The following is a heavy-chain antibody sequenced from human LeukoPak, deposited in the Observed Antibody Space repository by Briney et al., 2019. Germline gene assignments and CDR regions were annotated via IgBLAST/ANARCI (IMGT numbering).Heavy chain of an antibody. CDR2: INHSGST. Sequence: PSETLSLTCAVYGGSFSGYYWSWIRQPPGKGLEWIGEINHSGSTNYNPSLKSRVTISVDTSKNQFSLKLSSVTAADTAVYYCARAPSYYYYGMDVWGHGTTVTVSS. CDR3: ARAPSYYYYGMDV. CDR1: GGSFSGYY. J-gene: IGHJ6*02. V-gene: IGHV4-34*01.